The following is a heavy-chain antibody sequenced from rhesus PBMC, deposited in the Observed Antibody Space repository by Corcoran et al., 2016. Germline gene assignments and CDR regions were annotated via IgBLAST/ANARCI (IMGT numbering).Heavy chain of an antibody. CDR1: GGSISRTS. J-gene: IGHJ4*01. V-gene: IGHV4-173*01. CDR3: ARDRPDWTGLDY. Sequence: QLQLQESGPGLVKPSETLSLPCAVSGGSISRTSWRWIRPPPGKGLEWIGLISGRGGGTDYNPSLKSRVTISTDTSKNQFSLKLSSVTAADTAVYYCARDRPDWTGLDYWGQGVLVTVSS. CDR2: ISGRGGGT. D-gene: IGHD3-3*01.